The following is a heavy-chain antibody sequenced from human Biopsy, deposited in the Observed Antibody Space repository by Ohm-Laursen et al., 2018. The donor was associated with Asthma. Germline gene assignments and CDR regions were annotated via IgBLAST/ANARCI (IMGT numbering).Heavy chain of an antibody. V-gene: IGHV1-69*13. D-gene: IGHD2-2*01. CDR2: INSVFGTT. J-gene: IGHJ4*02. CDR3: ARKAGSCISRTCYSLDF. CDR1: GGTFNTYV. Sequence: GASVKVSCKSLGGTFNTYVIGWARQAPGQGLEWMGGINSVFGTTTYPQKFQDRVTITADDSTSTVYIELSSLRSEDTAVYYCARKAGSCISRTCYSLDFWGQGTLVTVSS.